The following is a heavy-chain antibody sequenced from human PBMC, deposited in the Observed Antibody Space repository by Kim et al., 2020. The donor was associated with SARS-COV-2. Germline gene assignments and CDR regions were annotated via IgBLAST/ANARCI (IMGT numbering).Heavy chain of an antibody. J-gene: IGHJ3*02. CDR2: LDREDGET. CDR3: ATDGVVTRPHDAFDT. CDR1: GYSLSELS. Sequence: ASVNVSCKVSGYSLSELSMHWVRQAPGKGLEWMASLDREDGETIYAQKFQGRLTMTEHTSTDTAYMELRSLTSDDTATYYFATDGVVTRPHDAFDTWGQGTTVTVS. D-gene: IGHD3-10*01. V-gene: IGHV1-24*01.